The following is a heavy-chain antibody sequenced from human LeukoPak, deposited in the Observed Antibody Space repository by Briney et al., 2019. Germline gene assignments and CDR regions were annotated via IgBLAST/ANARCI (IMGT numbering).Heavy chain of an antibody. CDR3: ARNGIQHYGIDV. V-gene: IGHV3-23*01. Sequence: GGSLRLSCAASGFTFSSYAMSWVRQAPGKGLEWVSAISGSGGSTYYADSVKGRFTISRDNSKNTLYLQMNSLRAEDTAVYYCARNGIQHYGIDVWGQGTTVAVSS. J-gene: IGHJ6*02. CDR2: ISGSGGST. CDR1: GFTFSSYA. D-gene: IGHD5-18*01.